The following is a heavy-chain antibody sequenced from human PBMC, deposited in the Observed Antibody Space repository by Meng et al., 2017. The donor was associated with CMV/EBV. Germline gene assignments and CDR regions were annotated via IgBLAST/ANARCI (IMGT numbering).Heavy chain of an antibody. CDR3: ARDDGTPFDY. D-gene: IGHD6-13*01. Sequence: ASVKVSCKASGGTFSSYAISWVRQAPGQGLEWMGWISAYNGNTNYAQKLQGRVTMTTDTSTSTAYMELRSLRSDDTAVYYCARDDGTPFDYWGQGTLVTVSS. CDR2: ISAYNGNT. CDR1: GGTFSSYA. V-gene: IGHV1-18*01. J-gene: IGHJ4*02.